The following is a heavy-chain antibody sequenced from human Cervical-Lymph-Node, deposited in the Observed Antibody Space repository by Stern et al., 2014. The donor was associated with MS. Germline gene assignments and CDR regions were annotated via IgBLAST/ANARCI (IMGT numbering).Heavy chain of an antibody. J-gene: IGHJ4*02. Sequence: EVQLVESGGGLVQPGGSLRLSCAASGFTFSSYAMSWVRQAPGKGLEWVSAISGSGGSTYYADSVKGRFTISRDNSKNTLYLQMNSLRAEDTAVYYCAKDHSRYYYDSSGYYIDYWGQGTLVTVSS. D-gene: IGHD3-22*01. CDR2: ISGSGGST. CDR1: GFTFSSYA. V-gene: IGHV3-23*04. CDR3: AKDHSRYYYDSSGYYIDY.